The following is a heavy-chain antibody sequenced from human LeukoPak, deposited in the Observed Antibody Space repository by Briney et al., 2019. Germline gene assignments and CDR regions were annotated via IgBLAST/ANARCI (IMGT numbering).Heavy chain of an antibody. CDR2: ISDSGSTT. CDR3: ARERRARFGVNDY. D-gene: IGHD3-3*01. CDR1: GFTFSDHC. Sequence: IPGGSLRLSCAASGFTFSDHCMSWIRQAPGKGLEWVSYISDSGSTTYHADSVKGRFTISRDNAKNSLYLQMNSLRAEDTAVYYCARERRARFGVNDYWGQGTLVTVSS. V-gene: IGHV3-11*01. J-gene: IGHJ4*02.